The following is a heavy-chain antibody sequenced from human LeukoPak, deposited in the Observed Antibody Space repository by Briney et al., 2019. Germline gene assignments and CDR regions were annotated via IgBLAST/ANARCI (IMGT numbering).Heavy chain of an antibody. V-gene: IGHV3-21*01. CDR1: GFTFSRYS. Sequence: PGGSLRLSCAASGFTFSRYSMNWVRQAPGKGLEWISSISTSSSYIYYADSMKGRFTTSRDNAKNSLYLQMNSLRGEDTAVYYCAREDTAETFDIWGQGTMVTVSS. CDR2: ISTSSSYI. J-gene: IGHJ3*02. CDR3: AREDTAETFDI. D-gene: IGHD5-18*01.